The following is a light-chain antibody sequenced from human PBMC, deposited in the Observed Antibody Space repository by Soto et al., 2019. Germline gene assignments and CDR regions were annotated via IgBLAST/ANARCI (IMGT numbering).Light chain of an antibody. CDR1: SSNIGNNY. Sequence: QAVVTQPPSVSAAPGQKVTISCSGSSSNIGNNYVSWYQQFPGTAPKLLIYDSNKRPSEIPDRFSGSKSGTSATLGITGLQTGDEADYYCGTWDSSLSAVVFGGGTKLTVL. J-gene: IGLJ2*01. CDR2: DSN. CDR3: GTWDSSLSAVV. V-gene: IGLV1-51*01.